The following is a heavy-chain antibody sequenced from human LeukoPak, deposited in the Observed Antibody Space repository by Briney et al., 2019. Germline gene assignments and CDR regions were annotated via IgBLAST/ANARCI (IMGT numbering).Heavy chain of an antibody. CDR3: AKSSSPSSFDP. CDR1: GFTFRNYG. V-gene: IGHV3-30*18. Sequence: GGSLRLSCAASGFTFRNYGMHWVRQAPGKGLEWVAVISYDGSNKYYADSVKGRFTISRDNSKKTLFLQINSLRAEDTAVYYCAKSSSPSSFDPWGQGTLVTVSS. J-gene: IGHJ5*02. CDR2: ISYDGSNK. D-gene: IGHD2-2*01.